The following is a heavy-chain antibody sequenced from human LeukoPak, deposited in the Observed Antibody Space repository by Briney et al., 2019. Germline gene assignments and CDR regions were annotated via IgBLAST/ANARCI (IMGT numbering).Heavy chain of an antibody. D-gene: IGHD3-22*01. CDR1: GGSISSSNW. CDR2: IYHSGST. J-gene: IGHJ4*02. V-gene: IGHV4-4*02. CDR3: ARLYYYGSSGYPFDY. Sequence: SGTLSLTCAVSGGSISSSNWWSWVRQPPGKGLEWIGEIYHSGSTNYNPSLKSRVTISVDKSKNQFSLKLSSVTAADTAVYYCARLYYYGSSGYPFDYWGQGTLVTVSS.